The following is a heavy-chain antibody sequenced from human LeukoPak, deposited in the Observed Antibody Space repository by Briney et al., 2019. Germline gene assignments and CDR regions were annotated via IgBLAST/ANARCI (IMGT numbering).Heavy chain of an antibody. J-gene: IGHJ4*02. CDR2: IRYDGSNK. V-gene: IGHV3-30*02. Sequence: PGGSLRLSCAASGFTFSSYGMHWVRQAPGKGLEWVAFIRYDGSNKYYADSVKGRFTISRDNSKNTLYLQMNSLRAEDTAVYYCAKDRIADRVSRLDYWGQGTLVTVSS. CDR1: GFTFSSYG. D-gene: IGHD6-13*01. CDR3: AKDRIADRVSRLDY.